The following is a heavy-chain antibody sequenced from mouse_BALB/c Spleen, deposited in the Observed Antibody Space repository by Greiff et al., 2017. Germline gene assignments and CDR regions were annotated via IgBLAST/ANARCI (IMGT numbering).Heavy chain of an antibody. CDR1: GYTFTSYY. V-gene: IGHV1S56*01. CDR3: ARWSYYAMDY. Sequence: VQLQQSGPELVKPGASVRISCKASGYTFTSYYIHWVKQRPGQGLEWIGWIYPGNVNTKYNEKFKGKATLTADKSSSTAYMQLSSLTSEDSAVYFCARWSYYAMDYWGQGTSVTVSS. CDR2: IYPGNVNT. J-gene: IGHJ4*01.